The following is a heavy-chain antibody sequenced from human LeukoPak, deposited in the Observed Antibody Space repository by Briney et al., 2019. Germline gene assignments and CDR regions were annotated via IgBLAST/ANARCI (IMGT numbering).Heavy chain of an antibody. Sequence: SETLSLTCAAYGGSFSGHYWSWIRQPPGKGLEWIGEINHSGSTNYNPSLKSRVTISVDTSKNEFSLKVNSVSAADTAVYYCASVELATTNFDYWGQGTLVTVSS. J-gene: IGHJ4*02. V-gene: IGHV4-34*01. CDR1: GGSFSGHY. CDR3: ASVELATTNFDY. CDR2: INHSGST. D-gene: IGHD5-24*01.